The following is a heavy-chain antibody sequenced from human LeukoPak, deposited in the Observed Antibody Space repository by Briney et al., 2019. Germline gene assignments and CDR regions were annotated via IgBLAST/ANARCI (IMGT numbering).Heavy chain of an antibody. CDR2: IDSDGSST. J-gene: IGHJ5*02. D-gene: IGHD6-19*01. CDR1: GFTLSSYW. Sequence: QSGGSLRLSCAASGFTLSSYWMHWVRQAPGXXLVWVSRIDSDGSSTSYADSVKGRFTISRDNAKNTLYLQMNSLRAEDTAVYYCARPPLGVAGIVNLWGQGTLVAVSS. V-gene: IGHV3-74*01. CDR3: ARPPLGVAGIVNL.